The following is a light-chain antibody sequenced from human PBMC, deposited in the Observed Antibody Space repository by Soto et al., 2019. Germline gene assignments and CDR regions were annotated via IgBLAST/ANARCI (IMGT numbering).Light chain of an antibody. J-gene: IGKJ1*01. CDR3: QQYVSSPWT. V-gene: IGKV3-20*01. Sequence: EIVLTQSPGTLSLSPGERATLSCRASQSVSSSYLAWYQQKPGQAPRLLIYGAFSRATGIPDRFSGSGSGTDFTLTISRLEPEDFVVYYCQQYVSSPWTFGQGTKVEIK. CDR2: GAF. CDR1: QSVSSSY.